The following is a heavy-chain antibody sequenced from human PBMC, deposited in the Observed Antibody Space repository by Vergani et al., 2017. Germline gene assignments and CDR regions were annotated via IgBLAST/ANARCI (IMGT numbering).Heavy chain of an antibody. J-gene: IGHJ4*02. CDR3: ARAAAMDEFEFDY. CDR1: GGSISSYY. V-gene: IGHV4-59*01. D-gene: IGHD5-18*01. Sequence: QVQLQESGPGLVKPSETLSLTCTVSGGSISSYYWSWIRQPPGKGLEWIGYIYYSGSTNYNPSLKSRVTISVDTSKNQFFLKLSSVTAADTAVYYCARAAAMDEFEFDYWGQGTLVTVSS. CDR2: IYYSGST.